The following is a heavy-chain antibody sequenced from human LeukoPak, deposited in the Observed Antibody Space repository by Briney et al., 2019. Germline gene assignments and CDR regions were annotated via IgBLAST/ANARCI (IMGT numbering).Heavy chain of an antibody. Sequence: PGGSLRLSCAASGFTFSSYWMSWVRQAPGKGLEWVANIKQDGSEKYYVDSVKGRFTISRDNAKNSLYLQMNSLRAEDTAVYYCAREGYFDSSGYDFGYWGQGTLVTVSS. J-gene: IGHJ4*02. D-gene: IGHD3-22*01. CDR3: AREGYFDSSGYDFGY. CDR1: GFTFSSYW. V-gene: IGHV3-7*01. CDR2: IKQDGSEK.